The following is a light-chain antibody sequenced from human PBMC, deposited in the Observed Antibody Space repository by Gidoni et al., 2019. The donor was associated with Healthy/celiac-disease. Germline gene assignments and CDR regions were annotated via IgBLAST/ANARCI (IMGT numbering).Light chain of an antibody. CDR2: DVS. CDR1: SSDVGGYNY. CDR3: CSYAGSYTVV. V-gene: IGLV2-11*01. Sequence: QSALTQPRSVSVSPGQSVTISCTGTSSDVGGYNYVSWYQQHPGKAPKLMINDVSKRPSGVPDRFSGSKSGNTASLTISGLQAEDEADYYCCSYAGSYTVVFGGGTKLTVL. J-gene: IGLJ2*01.